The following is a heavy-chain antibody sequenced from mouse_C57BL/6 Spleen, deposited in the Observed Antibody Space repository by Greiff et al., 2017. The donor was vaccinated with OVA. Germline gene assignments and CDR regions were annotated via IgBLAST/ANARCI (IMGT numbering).Heavy chain of an antibody. D-gene: IGHD1-1*01. CDR1: GYTFTSYW. V-gene: IGHV1-5*01. Sequence: EVKLVESGTVLARPGASVKMSCKTSGYTFTSYWMHWVKQRPGQGLEWIGAIYPGNSDTSYNQKFKGKAKLTAVTSASTAYMELSSLTNEDSAVYYCTRAYYGNYAMDYWGQGTSVTVSS. CDR2: IYPGNSDT. CDR3: TRAYYGNYAMDY. J-gene: IGHJ4*01.